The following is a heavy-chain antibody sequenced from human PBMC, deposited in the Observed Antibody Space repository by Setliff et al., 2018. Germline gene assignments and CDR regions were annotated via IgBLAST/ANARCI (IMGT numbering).Heavy chain of an antibody. CDR2: VNDSGSA. J-gene: IGHJ4*02. CDR1: GGSFSGYL. V-gene: IGHV4-34*01. D-gene: IGHD3-10*01. Sequence: PSETLSLTCDVFGGSFSGYLWAWIRQSPGKGLEWIGDVNDSGSANYKPSLKSRLTISRDTSKNQLSLNLSFVTAADTAVYYCARGRYYGSGSYSLWGQGTLVTVSS. CDR3: ARGRYYGSGSYSL.